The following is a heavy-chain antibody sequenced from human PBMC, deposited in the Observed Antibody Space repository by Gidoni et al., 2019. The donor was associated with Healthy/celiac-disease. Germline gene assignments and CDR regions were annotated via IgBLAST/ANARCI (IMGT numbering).Heavy chain of an antibody. Sequence: QVQLQQWGAGLLKPSETLSLTCAVYGGSFSGYSWSWIRPPPGKGLEWIGEINHSGSTNYNPSLKSRVTISVDTSKNQFSLKLRSVTDADTAVYYCARGRGYSYVFFDYWGQGTLVTVSS. CDR3: ARGRGYSYVFFDY. CDR2: INHSGST. V-gene: IGHV4-34*01. CDR1: GGSFSGYS. J-gene: IGHJ4*02. D-gene: IGHD5-18*01.